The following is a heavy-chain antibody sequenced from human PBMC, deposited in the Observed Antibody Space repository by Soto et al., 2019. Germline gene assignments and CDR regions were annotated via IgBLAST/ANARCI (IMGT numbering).Heavy chain of an antibody. V-gene: IGHV1-8*01. J-gene: IGHJ4*02. CDR3: ATQLRFLEWLDY. CDR1: GYTFTSYD. Sequence: GASVKVSCKASGYTFTSYDINWVRQATGQGLEWMGWMNPNSGNTGYAQKFQGRVTMTRNTSISTAYMELSSLRSEDTAVYYCATQLRFLEWLDYWGQGTLVTVSS. CDR2: MNPNSGNT. D-gene: IGHD3-3*01.